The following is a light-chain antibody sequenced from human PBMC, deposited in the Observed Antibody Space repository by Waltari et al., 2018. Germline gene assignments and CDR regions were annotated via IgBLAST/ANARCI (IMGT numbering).Light chain of an antibody. CDR3: ATWDDRLNGQGV. Sequence: QSVLTQPPSASGTPGQRVTISCSGSSSNIGSYTVNWYQQFPGTAPKLLIYSNERRPSGVPDRFSGSKSGTSASLAISGLQSEDEADYYCATWDDRLNGQGVFGGGTRLTVL. J-gene: IGLJ3*02. CDR1: SSNIGSYT. CDR2: SNE. V-gene: IGLV1-44*01.